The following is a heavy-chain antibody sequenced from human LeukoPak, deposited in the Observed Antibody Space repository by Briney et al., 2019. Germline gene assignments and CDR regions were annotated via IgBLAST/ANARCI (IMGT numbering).Heavy chain of an antibody. CDR1: GGSISSYY. CDR3: ARGDSSSWYWFDP. CDR2: IYYSGGT. D-gene: IGHD6-13*01. V-gene: IGHV4-59*12. J-gene: IGHJ5*02. Sequence: SETLSLTCTVSGGSISSYYWSWIRQPPGKGLEWIGYIYYSGGTNYNPSLKSRVTISVDTSKKQFSLRLSSVTAADTAVYYCARGDSSSWYWFDPWGQGTLVTVSS.